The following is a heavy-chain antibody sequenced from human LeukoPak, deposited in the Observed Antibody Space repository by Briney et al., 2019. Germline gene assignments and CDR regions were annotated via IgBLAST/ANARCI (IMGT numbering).Heavy chain of an antibody. J-gene: IGHJ6*02. CDR2: ISGSGGST. D-gene: IGHD3-10*01. CDR1: GFTFSSYA. V-gene: IGHV3-23*01. CDR3: ANDYYGSGSYYKIMDV. Sequence: GGSLRLSCAASGFTFSSYAMSWVRQAPGKGLEWVSAISGSGGSTYYADPVKGRFTISRDNSKNTLYLQMNSLRAEDTAVYYCANDYYGSGSYYKIMDVWGQGTTVTVSS.